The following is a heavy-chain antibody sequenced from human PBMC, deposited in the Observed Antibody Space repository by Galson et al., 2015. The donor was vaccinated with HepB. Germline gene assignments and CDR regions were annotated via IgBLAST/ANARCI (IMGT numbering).Heavy chain of an antibody. D-gene: IGHD4/OR15-4a*01. Sequence: SLRLSCAASGFTFSNYGMNWVRQAPGKGLEWVSSISSSSSDKYYADSVKGRFTISRDNAKNSLYLLMNSLRAEDTAVYYCARDHDVATWDGPLYYYYYMDVWGKGTTVTVSS. J-gene: IGHJ6*03. CDR3: ARDHDVATWDGPLYYYYYMDV. CDR1: GFTFSNYG. V-gene: IGHV3-21*01. CDR2: ISSSSSDK.